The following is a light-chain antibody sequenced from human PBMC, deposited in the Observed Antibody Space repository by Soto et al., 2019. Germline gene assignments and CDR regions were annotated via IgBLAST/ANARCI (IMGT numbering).Light chain of an antibody. CDR3: SSYTSSSTYV. CDR1: SSDLGGYNT. CDR2: EVS. V-gene: IGLV2-14*01. Sequence: QSALTQPASVSGSPGQSITISCTGTSSDLGGYNTVSWYQQHTGKAPKLMIPEVSNRPSGVSDRFSGSKSGNTASLTISGVQPEDEAAYYCSSYTSSSTYVFGTGTKVTVL. J-gene: IGLJ1*01.